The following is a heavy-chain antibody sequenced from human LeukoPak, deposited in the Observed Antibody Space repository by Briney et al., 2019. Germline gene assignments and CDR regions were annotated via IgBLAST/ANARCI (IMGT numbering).Heavy chain of an antibody. D-gene: IGHD6-19*01. J-gene: IGHJ1*01. V-gene: IGHV4-59*01. CDR2: IYYSGTT. CDR3: ARATGSGYRQYFQH. CDR1: GGSISSYY. Sequence: PSETLSLTCTVSGGSISSYYWNWIRQPPGKGLEWIGYIYYSGTTNYNPSFKSRVTISEDTSKNQFSLKLNSVTAADTAVYYCARATGSGYRQYFQHWGQGTLVTISS.